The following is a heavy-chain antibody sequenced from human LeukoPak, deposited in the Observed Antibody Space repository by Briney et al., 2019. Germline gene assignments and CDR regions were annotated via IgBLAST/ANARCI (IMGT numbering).Heavy chain of an antibody. CDR2: IYYSGTT. D-gene: IGHD3-10*01. Sequence: SQTLSLTCTVSGGSISSGGYYWTWIRQHPGKGLEWIGYIYYSGTTYYNPSLKSRVTISVDTSKNQFSLKLSSVTAADTAVYYYVRGSRAYYYGSESFDYWGQGILVTVSS. V-gene: IGHV4-31*03. CDR1: GGSISSGGYY. CDR3: VRGSRAYYYGSESFDY. J-gene: IGHJ4*02.